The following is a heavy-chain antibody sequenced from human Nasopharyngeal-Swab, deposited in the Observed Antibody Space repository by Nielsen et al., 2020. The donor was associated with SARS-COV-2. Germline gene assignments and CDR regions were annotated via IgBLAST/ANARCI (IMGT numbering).Heavy chain of an antibody. CDR2: IYPGDSDT. D-gene: IGHD5-12*01. V-gene: IGHV5-51*01. Sequence: GESLKISCKGSGYSFTSYWIGWVRQMPGKGLEWMGIIYPGDSDTRYSPSFQGQVTISADKSISTAYLQWSSLKASDTAMYYCARLGGYSSYGYYYYGMDVWGQETTVTVSS. CDR1: GYSFTSYW. CDR3: ARLGGYSSYGYYYYGMDV. J-gene: IGHJ6*02.